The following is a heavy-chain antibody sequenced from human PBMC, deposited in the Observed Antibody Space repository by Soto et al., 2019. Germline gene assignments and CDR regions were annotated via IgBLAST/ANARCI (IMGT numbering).Heavy chain of an antibody. CDR2: IIPIFGTA. J-gene: IGHJ6*02. CDR1: GGTFSTYA. CDR3: ARDKDRVPLGGNYYSGMDV. Sequence: QVQLVQSGAEVMQPGSSVRVSCKASGGTFSTYAISWVRQAPGQGLEWMGGIIPIFGTADYAQKFQGRVTITADESTTTAYMELSSLRSEDTAVYFCARDKDRVPLGGNYYSGMDVWGQGTTVTVSS. V-gene: IGHV1-69*12. D-gene: IGHD2-2*01.